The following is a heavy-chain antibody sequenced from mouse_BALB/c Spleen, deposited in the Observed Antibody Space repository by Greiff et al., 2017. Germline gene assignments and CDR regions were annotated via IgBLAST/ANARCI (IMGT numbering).Heavy chain of an antibody. CDR1: GFSFTSYG. Sequence: VQLQESGPGLVAPSQSLSITCTVSGFSFTSYGVHWVRQPPGKGLEWLGVIWAGGSTNYNSALMSRLSISKDNSKSQVLLKMNSLQTDDTAMYYCARGWGPTGEADWGQGTLVTVSA. CDR3: ARGWGPTGEAD. D-gene: IGHD1-1*01. V-gene: IGHV2-9*02. J-gene: IGHJ3*01. CDR2: IWAGGST.